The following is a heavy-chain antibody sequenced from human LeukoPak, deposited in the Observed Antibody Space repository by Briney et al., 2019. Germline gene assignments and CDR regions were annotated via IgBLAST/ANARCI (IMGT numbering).Heavy chain of an antibody. CDR1: GYTFTSYG. Sequence: ASVRVSCKASGYTFTSYGISWVRQAPGQGLEWMGWISAYNGNTNYAQKLQGRVTMTTDTSTSTAYMELRSLRSDDTAVYYCARDHDYGGSGGYWGQGTLVTVSS. J-gene: IGHJ4*02. CDR3: ARDHDYGGSGGY. CDR2: ISAYNGNT. D-gene: IGHD4-23*01. V-gene: IGHV1-18*01.